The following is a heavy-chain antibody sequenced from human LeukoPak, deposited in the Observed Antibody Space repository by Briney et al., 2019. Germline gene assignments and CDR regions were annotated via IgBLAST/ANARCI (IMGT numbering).Heavy chain of an antibody. J-gene: IGHJ6*02. CDR1: GYTFTGYY. Sequence: ASVKVSCKASGYTFTGYYMHWVRQAPGQGLEWVGWINPNSGGTNYAQKFQGRVTMTRDTSISTAYMELSRLRSDDTAVYYCAGDLKSGNYGLGYYYGMDVWGQGTTVTVSS. D-gene: IGHD4-11*01. V-gene: IGHV1-2*02. CDR2: INPNSGGT. CDR3: AGDLKSGNYGLGYYYGMDV.